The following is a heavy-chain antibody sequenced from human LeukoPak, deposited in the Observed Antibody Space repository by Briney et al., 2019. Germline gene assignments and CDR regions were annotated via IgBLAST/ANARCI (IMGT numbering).Heavy chain of an antibody. CDR2: INPSGGST. Sequence: ASVKVSCKASGYTFTSYYMHWVRQAPGQGLEWMGIINPSGGSTSYAQKFQGRVTMTRDTSISTAYMELSGLTSDDTAVYYCVRDGSFDHWGQGTLVTVSS. J-gene: IGHJ4*02. CDR3: VRDGSFDH. CDR1: GYTFTSYY. V-gene: IGHV1-46*01.